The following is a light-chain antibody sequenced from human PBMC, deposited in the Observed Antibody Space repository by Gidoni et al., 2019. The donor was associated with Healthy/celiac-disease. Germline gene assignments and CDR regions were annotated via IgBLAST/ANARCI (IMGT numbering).Light chain of an antibody. CDR3: CSYAGSYTLG. CDR1: SSDVGGYNY. V-gene: IGLV2-11*01. CDR2: DVS. J-gene: IGLJ1*01. Sequence: QSALTQPRSVSGSPGQSVTIPCTGTSSDVGGYNYVSWYQQHPGKAPKLMIYDVSKRPSGVPDRFSGSKSGNTASLTISGLQAEDEADYYCCSYAGSYTLGFGTGTKVTVL.